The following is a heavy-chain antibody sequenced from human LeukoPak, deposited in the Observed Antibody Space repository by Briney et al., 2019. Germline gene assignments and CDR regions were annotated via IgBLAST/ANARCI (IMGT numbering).Heavy chain of an antibody. V-gene: IGHV4-59*01. CDR1: GVSISTYY. J-gene: IGHJ4*02. Sequence: SETLSLTCTVSGVSISTYYWSWIRQPPGKGLEWIGYIYYSGSTNYNPSLKSRVTISVDTSKNQFSLKLSSVTAADTAVYYCAGAPSAKNSSPYFFDYWGQGTLVTVSS. CDR2: IYYSGST. CDR3: AGAPSAKNSSPYFFDY. D-gene: IGHD6-6*01.